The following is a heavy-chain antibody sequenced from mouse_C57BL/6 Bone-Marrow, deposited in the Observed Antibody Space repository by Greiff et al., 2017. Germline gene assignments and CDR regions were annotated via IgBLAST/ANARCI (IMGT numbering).Heavy chain of an antibody. CDR1: GYAFTNYL. CDR2: INPGSGGT. J-gene: IGHJ1*03. V-gene: IGHV1-54*01. CDR3: ARYGDYSNWYFDV. Sequence: QVQLQQSGAELVRPGTSVKVSCKASGYAFTNYLIEWVKQRPGQGLEWIGVINPGSGGTNYNEKFKGKATLTADKSSSTAYMQLSSLTSEDSAVYFCARYGDYSNWYFDVWGTGTTVTVSS. D-gene: IGHD2-5*01.